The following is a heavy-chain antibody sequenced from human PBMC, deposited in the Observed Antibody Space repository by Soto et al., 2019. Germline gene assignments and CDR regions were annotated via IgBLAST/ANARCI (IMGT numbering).Heavy chain of an antibody. V-gene: IGHV1-2*04. Sequence: QVQLVQSGAEVRKPGASVRVSCKASGYTFTGYYIHWVRQAPGQGLEWMGWIHPNSGATNYAQRFQDWVTMTRYTSTSTAYMELTSLKSDDTAVYYCAREGTDDILNGQDFRPLQRLYYFDHWGQGTLVTVSS. CDR2: IHPNSGAT. CDR3: AREGTDDILNGQDFRPLQRLYYFDH. CDR1: GYTFTGYY. D-gene: IGHD3-9*01. J-gene: IGHJ4*02.